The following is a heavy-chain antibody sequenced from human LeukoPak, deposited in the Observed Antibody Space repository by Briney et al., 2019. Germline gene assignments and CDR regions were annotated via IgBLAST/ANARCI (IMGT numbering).Heavy chain of an antibody. D-gene: IGHD3-10*01. V-gene: IGHV1-2*02. CDR2: INPNSGGT. CDR3: ARESMVRGVNNSDY. J-gene: IGHJ4*02. CDR1: GYTFTGYY. Sequence: GASVKVSCKASGYTFTGYYMHWVRQAPGQGLEWMGWINPNSGGTNYAQKFQGRVTMTRDTSISTAYMELSGLRSDDTAVYYCARESMVRGVNNSDYWGQGTLVTVSS.